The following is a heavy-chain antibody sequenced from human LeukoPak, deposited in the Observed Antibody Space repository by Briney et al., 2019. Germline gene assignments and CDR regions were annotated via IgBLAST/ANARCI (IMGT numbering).Heavy chain of an antibody. CDR2: IYYSGST. CDR3: ARVQTYYDFWSGYTTTPYYYYYMDV. Sequence: PSETLSLTCTVSGGSISSYYWSWIRQPPGKGLEWIGYIYYSGSTNYNPPLKSRVTISVDTSKNQFSLKLSSVTAADTAVYYCARVQTYYDFWSGYTTTPYYYYYMDVWGKGTTVTVSS. J-gene: IGHJ6*03. D-gene: IGHD3-3*01. V-gene: IGHV4-59*01. CDR1: GGSISSYY.